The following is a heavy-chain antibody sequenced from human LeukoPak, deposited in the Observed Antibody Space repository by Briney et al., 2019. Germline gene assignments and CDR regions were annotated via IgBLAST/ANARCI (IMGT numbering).Heavy chain of an antibody. CDR3: AKGYTYYYDSSGYSD. CDR1: GFTFSSNA. CDR2: ISGSGGST. V-gene: IGHV3-23*01. D-gene: IGHD3-22*01. Sequence: GGSLRLSRAASGFTFSSNAMSWVRQAPGKGLEWVSAISGSGGSTYYADSVKGRFTISRDNSKNTLYLQMNSLRAEDTAVYYCAKGYTYYYDSSGYSDWGQGTLVTVSS. J-gene: IGHJ4*02.